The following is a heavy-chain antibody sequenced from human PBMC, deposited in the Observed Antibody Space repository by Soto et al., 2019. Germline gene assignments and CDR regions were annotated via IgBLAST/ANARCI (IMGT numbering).Heavy chain of an antibody. D-gene: IGHD3-22*01. J-gene: IGHJ4*02. CDR3: AADYYDSSGYLGALDY. Sequence: ESGGGLVKPGGSLRLSCAASGFTFSSYSMNWVRQAPGKGLEWVSSISSSSSYIYYADSVKGRFTISRDNAKNSLYLQMNSLRAEDTAVYYCAADYYDSSGYLGALDYWGQGTLVTVSS. V-gene: IGHV3-21*01. CDR2: ISSSSSYI. CDR1: GFTFSSYS.